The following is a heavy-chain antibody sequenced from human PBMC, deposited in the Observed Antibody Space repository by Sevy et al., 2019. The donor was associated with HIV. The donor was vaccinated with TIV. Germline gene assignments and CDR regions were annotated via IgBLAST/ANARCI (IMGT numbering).Heavy chain of an antibody. CDR1: GFDFSDYY. Sequence: GGSLRLSCAASGFDFSDYYMNWIRQTPGKGLEWISYISVSSSAKYYTDSVKGRFAISRDNARNSIYLQMNSLRVEDTAVYFCVGRRYSPAYSWSYHFDYWGQGALVTVSS. D-gene: IGHD3-16*01. CDR2: ISVSSSAK. CDR3: VGRRYSPAYSWSYHFDY. J-gene: IGHJ4*02. V-gene: IGHV3-11*01.